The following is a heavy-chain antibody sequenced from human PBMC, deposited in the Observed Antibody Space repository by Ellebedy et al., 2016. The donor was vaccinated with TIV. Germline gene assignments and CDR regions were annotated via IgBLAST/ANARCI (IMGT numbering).Heavy chain of an antibody. Sequence: GESLKISCAAPGFIFSVYWMHWVRQGPGKGLVWVSRINSDWRSTSYADSVKGRFTRSRDRAQSTVHLHMNGLRLEDTAVYYCVRTRGHSHGPFDTWGQGTLVTVSS. CDR2: INSDWRST. CDR3: VRTRGHSHGPFDT. V-gene: IGHV3-74*01. CDR1: GFIFSVYW. D-gene: IGHD3-9*01. J-gene: IGHJ5*02.